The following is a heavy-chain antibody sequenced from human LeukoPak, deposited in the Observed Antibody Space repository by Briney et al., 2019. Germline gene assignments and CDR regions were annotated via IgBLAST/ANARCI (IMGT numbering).Heavy chain of an antibody. V-gene: IGHV3-7*01. J-gene: IGHJ4*02. D-gene: IGHD1-26*01. CDR2: IKQDGSEK. CDR1: GFTFSSYG. Sequence: GGTLRLSCAASGFTFSSYGMSWVRQAPGKGLEWVANIKQDGSEKYYVDSVKGRFTISRDNAKNSLYLQMNSLRAEDTAVYYCARNSGSYAFDYWGQGTLVTVSS. CDR3: ARNSGSYAFDY.